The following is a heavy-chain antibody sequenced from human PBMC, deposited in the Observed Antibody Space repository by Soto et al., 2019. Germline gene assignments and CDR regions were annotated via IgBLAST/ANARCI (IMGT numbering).Heavy chain of an antibody. CDR3: ARVRRSSLGKDV. D-gene: IGHD6-13*01. J-gene: IGHJ6*02. CDR1: GGSISSYY. CDR2: IYYSGST. Sequence: SETLSLTCTVSGGSISSYYWSWMRQPPGKGLEWIGYIYYSGSTNYNPSLKSRVTISVDTSKNQFSLKLSSVTAADTAVYYCARVRRSSLGKDVWGQGTTVTVSS. V-gene: IGHV4-59*01.